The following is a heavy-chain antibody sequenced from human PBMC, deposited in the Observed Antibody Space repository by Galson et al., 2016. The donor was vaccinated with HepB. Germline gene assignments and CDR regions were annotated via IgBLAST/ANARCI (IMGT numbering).Heavy chain of an antibody. V-gene: IGHV3-33*01. D-gene: IGHD2-21*01. CDR3: VTGPGHIEELRANEEYFQD. CDR1: GFNFRIYG. J-gene: IGHJ1*01. CDR2: IWFDGSKK. Sequence: SLRLSCAASGFNFRIYGMHWVRQAPGKGLEWVAVIWFDGSKKYYADSVKGRFTVSRDNSKNVLYLQMSSLRAEDTAVYYCVTGPGHIEELRANEEYFQDRGQGTQVTVSS.